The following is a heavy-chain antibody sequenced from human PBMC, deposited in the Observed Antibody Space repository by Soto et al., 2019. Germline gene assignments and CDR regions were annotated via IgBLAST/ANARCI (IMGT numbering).Heavy chain of an antibody. Sequence: QMQLVQSGPEVKKPGTSVKVSCKASGFTFTNSAMQWVRQARGQRLEWIGWIVVGSGNTNYAQKFKGRATMTRDMSTSAAYMELGSLRSGDTAVDYWAAENYYDSRKPFDYWGQGTLVTVSS. J-gene: IGHJ4*02. D-gene: IGHD3-22*01. V-gene: IGHV1-58*02. CDR1: GFTFTNSA. CDR3: AAENYYDSRKPFDY. CDR2: IVVGSGNT.